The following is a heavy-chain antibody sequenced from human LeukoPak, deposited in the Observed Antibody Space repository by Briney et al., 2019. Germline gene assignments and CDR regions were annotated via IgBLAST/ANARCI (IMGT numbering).Heavy chain of an antibody. Sequence: SETLSLTCAVYGGSFSGYYWSWIRQPPGKGLEWIGEINHSGSTNYNPSLKSRVTISVDTSKNQFSLKLSSVTAADTAVYYCARVSPGTYGDYDSWGQGTLVTVSS. CDR2: INHSGST. J-gene: IGHJ5*01. D-gene: IGHD4-17*01. CDR1: GGSFSGYY. CDR3: ARVSPGTYGDYDS. V-gene: IGHV4-34*01.